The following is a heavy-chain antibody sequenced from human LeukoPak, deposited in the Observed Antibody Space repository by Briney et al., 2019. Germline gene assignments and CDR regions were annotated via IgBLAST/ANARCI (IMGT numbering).Heavy chain of an antibody. CDR2: IRNDGSTI. V-gene: IGHV3-11*01. CDR3: AREGRGYYGDFDF. J-gene: IGHJ4*01. D-gene: IGHD3-22*01. Sequence: GGSLRLSCSASGFSFGDYDMNWIRQAPGKGLEWVAYIRNDGSTIYDADSVRGRFTISRDNAEKSLYLQMNSLRAEDTAVYYCAREGRGYYGDFDFWGHGTLVTVSS. CDR1: GFSFGDYD.